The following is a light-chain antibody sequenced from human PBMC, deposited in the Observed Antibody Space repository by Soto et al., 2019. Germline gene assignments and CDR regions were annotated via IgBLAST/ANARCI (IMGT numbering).Light chain of an antibody. CDR2: GNS. CDR1: SSNIGAGYY. Sequence: QSVLTQPPSVSGAPGQRVTISCTGSSSNIGAGYYVSWYQQHPGTAPKLLIYGNSNRPSGVPDRFSGSKSGTSASLAITGLEAEDEAEYDYQSNASSLSGWVFGAGTKLTVL. J-gene: IGLJ3*02. V-gene: IGLV1-40*01. CDR3: QSNASSLSGWV.